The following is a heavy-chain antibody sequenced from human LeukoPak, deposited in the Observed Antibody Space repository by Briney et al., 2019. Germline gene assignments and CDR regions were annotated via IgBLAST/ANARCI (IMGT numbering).Heavy chain of an antibody. D-gene: IGHD6-25*01. CDR3: AKETTYSTGTGAFDY. Sequence: PGRSLRLSCAASGFTFSSYGMHWVRQAPGKGLEWVAVISYDGSNKYYADSVKGRFTISRDNSKDTLYLQMNSLRDEDTAVYYCAKETTYSTGTGAFDYWGQGTLVTVSS. J-gene: IGHJ4*02. CDR2: ISYDGSNK. V-gene: IGHV3-30*18. CDR1: GFTFSSYG.